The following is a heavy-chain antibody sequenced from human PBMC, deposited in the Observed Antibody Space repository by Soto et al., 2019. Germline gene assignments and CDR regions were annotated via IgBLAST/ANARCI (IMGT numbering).Heavy chain of an antibody. Sequence: GASVKVSCKASGYTFTSYAMHWVRQAPGQRLEWMGWINAGNGNTKYSQKFQGRVTITRDTSASTAYMELSSLRSEDTAVYYCARVVGSGSYYMVYYYYGMDVWGQGTTVTVSS. CDR2: INAGNGNT. D-gene: IGHD3-10*01. V-gene: IGHV1-3*01. J-gene: IGHJ6*02. CDR3: ARVVGSGSYYMVYYYYGMDV. CDR1: GYTFTSYA.